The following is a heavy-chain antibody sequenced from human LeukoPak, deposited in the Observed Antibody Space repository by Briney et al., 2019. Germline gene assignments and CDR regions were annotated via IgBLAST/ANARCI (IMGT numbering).Heavy chain of an antibody. CDR3: AKAGSSGWYRRAAPDY. V-gene: IGHV3-30*18. Sequence: PGGSLRLSCAASGFTFSSYGMHWVRQAPGKGLEWVAVISYDGSNKYYADSVKGRFTISRDNSKNTLYLQMNRLRAEDTAVYYCAKAGSSGWYRRAAPDYWGQGTLVTVSS. CDR2: ISYDGSNK. D-gene: IGHD6-19*01. J-gene: IGHJ4*02. CDR1: GFTFSSYG.